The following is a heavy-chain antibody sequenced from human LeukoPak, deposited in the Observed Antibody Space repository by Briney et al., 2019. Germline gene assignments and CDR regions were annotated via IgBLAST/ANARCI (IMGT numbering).Heavy chain of an antibody. CDR1: GFTFSSYA. CDR3: AKDYYGSGSSSYYYYGMDV. V-gene: IGHV3-23*01. Sequence: PGGSLRLSCAASGFTFSSYAMSWVRQAPGKGLEWVSAISGSGGSTYYADSVKGRFTISRDNSKNTLYLQMNSLRAEDTAVYYCAKDYYGSGSSSYYYYGMDVWGQGTTVTVSS. CDR2: ISGSGGST. D-gene: IGHD3-10*01. J-gene: IGHJ6*02.